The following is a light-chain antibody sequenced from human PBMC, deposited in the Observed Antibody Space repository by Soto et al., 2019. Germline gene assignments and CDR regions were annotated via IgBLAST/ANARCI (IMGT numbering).Light chain of an antibody. V-gene: IGKV3-11*01. J-gene: IGKJ5*01. CDR3: QQRSNWPTIT. Sequence: EIVLTQSPATLSLSPGERATLSCRASQSVGSYLAWYQQKPSQAPRLFIYDASNRATGIPARFSGSGSGTDFTLTISSLEPEDFAVFYCQQRSNWPTITFGQGTRLEIK. CDR1: QSVGSY. CDR2: DAS.